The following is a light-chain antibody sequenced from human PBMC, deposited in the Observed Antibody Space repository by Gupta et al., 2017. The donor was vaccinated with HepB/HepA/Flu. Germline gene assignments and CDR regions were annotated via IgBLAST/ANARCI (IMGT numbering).Light chain of an antibody. CDR3: AAWDANRSAWG. V-gene: IGLV1-44*01. CDR2: INS. CDR1: SSNIGGKS. Sequence: QSVLTQPPSASAAPGQTATISCSGRSSNIGGKSVNWYQQVHRTEHKLLSEINSRRPSGVPDRFFSSKSGTSASLAINGLQSEDEADYYCAAWDANRSAWGFGGGTKLTVL. J-gene: IGLJ3*02.